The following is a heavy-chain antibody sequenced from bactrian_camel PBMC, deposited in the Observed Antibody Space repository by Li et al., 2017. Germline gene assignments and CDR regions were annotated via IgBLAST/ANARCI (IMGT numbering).Heavy chain of an antibody. CDR3: AAEVSCARMPVFKRLDTVRYNY. J-gene: IGHJ4*01. D-gene: IGHD4*01. CDR2: IYNDGKT. CDR1: GITSSRYC. V-gene: IGHV3S9*01. Sequence: HVQLVESGGGSVQNGGPLTLSCVTSGITSSRYCMGWVRQAPGNECEWVSTIYNDGKTYYANSVKGRFTISQDSARITAYLQMASLKPEDSAMYYCAAEVSCARMPVFKRLDTVRYNYWGQGTQVTVS.